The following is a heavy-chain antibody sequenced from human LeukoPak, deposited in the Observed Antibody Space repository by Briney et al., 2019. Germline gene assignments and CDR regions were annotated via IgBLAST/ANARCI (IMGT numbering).Heavy chain of an antibody. D-gene: IGHD6-13*01. CDR3: ARDSGSSWYFYYYYYMDV. CDR1: GYTFTSYG. CDR2: ISAYNGNT. V-gene: IGHV1-18*01. Sequence: ASVKVSCKASGYTFTSYGISWVRQAPGQGLEWMGWISAYNGNTNHAQKLQGRVTMTTGTSTSTAYMELRSLRSDDTAVYYCARDSGSSWYFYYYYYMDVWGKGTTVTVSS. J-gene: IGHJ6*03.